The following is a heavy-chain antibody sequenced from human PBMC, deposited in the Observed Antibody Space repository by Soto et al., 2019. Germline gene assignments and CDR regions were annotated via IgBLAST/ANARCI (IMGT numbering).Heavy chain of an antibody. D-gene: IGHD6-19*01. CDR2: IYSGGST. J-gene: IGHJ4*02. CDR3: ATGAAYSSGRKIDY. V-gene: IGHV3-53*01. Sequence: PGGSLRLSCAASGFTVSSNYMSWVRQAPGKGLEWVSVIYSGGSTYYADSVKGRFTISRDNSKNTLYLQMNSLRAEDTAVYYCATGAAYSSGRKIDYWGQGTLVTVSS. CDR1: GFTVSSNY.